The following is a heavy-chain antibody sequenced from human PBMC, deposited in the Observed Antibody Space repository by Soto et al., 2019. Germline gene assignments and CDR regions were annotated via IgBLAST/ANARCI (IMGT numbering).Heavy chain of an antibody. J-gene: IGHJ4*02. CDR2: MNPNSGNT. CDR3: AKSLPPYSSGCTYFDY. Sequence: ASVKVSCKASGHTFTSYDINWVRQATGQGLEWMGWMNPNSGNTGYAQKFQGRVTMTRNTSISTAYMELSSLKSEDTAVYYCAKSLPPYSSGCTYFDYWGQVTPVTVSS. CDR1: GHTFTSYD. V-gene: IGHV1-8*01. D-gene: IGHD6-19*01.